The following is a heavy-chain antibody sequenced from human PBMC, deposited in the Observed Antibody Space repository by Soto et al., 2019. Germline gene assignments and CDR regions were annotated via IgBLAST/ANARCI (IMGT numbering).Heavy chain of an antibody. Sequence: PGGSLRLSCAASGFTFSSYAMHWVRQAPGKGLEWVAVISYDGSNKYYADSVKGRFTISRDNSKNTLYLQMNSLRAEDTAVYYCARDTGMTWFGEPALPDYWGQGTLVTVSS. V-gene: IGHV3-30-3*01. D-gene: IGHD3-10*01. CDR3: ARDTGMTWFGEPALPDY. CDR2: ISYDGSNK. CDR1: GFTFSSYA. J-gene: IGHJ4*02.